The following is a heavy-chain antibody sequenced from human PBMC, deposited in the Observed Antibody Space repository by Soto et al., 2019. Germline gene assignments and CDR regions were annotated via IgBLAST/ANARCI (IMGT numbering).Heavy chain of an antibody. J-gene: IGHJ6*02. D-gene: IGHD6-13*01. CDR3: ASPDRIAAAGTVEDYYYYYGMDV. Sequence: PGESLKISCKGSGYSFTSYWISWVRQMPGKGLEWMGRIDPSDSYTNYSPSFQGHVTISADKSISTAYLQWSSLKASDTAMYYCASPDRIAAAGTVEDYYYYYGMDVWGQGTTVTV. CDR2: IDPSDSYT. V-gene: IGHV5-10-1*01. CDR1: GYSFTSYW.